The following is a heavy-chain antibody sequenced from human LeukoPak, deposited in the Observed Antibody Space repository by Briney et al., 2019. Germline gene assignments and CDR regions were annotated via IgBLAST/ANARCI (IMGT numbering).Heavy chain of an antibody. V-gene: IGHV3-7*01. CDR1: GFTFSSYW. J-gene: IGHJ4*02. Sequence: QAGGSLRLSCAASGFTFSSYWMSWVRQAPGKGLEWVANIKQDGSEKYYVDSVKGRFTISRDNAKNSLYLQMNSLRAEDTAVYYCARFDCGGDCYSRGYFDYWGQGTLVTVSS. CDR3: ARFDCGGDCYSRGYFDY. CDR2: IKQDGSEK. D-gene: IGHD2-21*02.